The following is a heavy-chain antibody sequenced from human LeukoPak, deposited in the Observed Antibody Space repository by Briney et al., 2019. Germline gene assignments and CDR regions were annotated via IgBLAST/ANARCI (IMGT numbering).Heavy chain of an antibody. V-gene: IGHV3-23*01. CDR1: GFTFSSYA. Sequence: PGGSPRLSCAASGFTFSSYAMSWVRQAPGKGLEWVSAISGSGGSTYYADSVKGRFTISRDNSKNTLYLQMNSLRAEDTAVYYCAKEYYDFWSGYYTRVDWFDPWGQGTLVTVSS. D-gene: IGHD3-3*01. J-gene: IGHJ5*02. CDR3: AKEYYDFWSGYYTRVDWFDP. CDR2: ISGSGGST.